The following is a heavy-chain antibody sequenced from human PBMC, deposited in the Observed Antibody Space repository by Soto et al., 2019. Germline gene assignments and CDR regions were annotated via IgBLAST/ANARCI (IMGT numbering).Heavy chain of an antibody. V-gene: IGHV3-21*01. CDR3: AREGISLIVGRGWFDP. Sequence: GSLRLSCAASGFTFSSYSMNWVRQAPGKGLEWVSSISDISTYIYYADSVKGRFTISRDNAKNSLYLQMNSLRAEDTAVYYCAREGISLIVGRGWFDPWGQGTLVTVSS. CDR1: GFTFSSYS. CDR2: ISDISTYI. D-gene: IGHD3-22*01. J-gene: IGHJ5*02.